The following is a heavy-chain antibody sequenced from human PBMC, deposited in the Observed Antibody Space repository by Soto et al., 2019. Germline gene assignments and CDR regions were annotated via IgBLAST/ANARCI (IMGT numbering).Heavy chain of an antibody. Sequence: PGGSLRLSCAASGFTFSSYAMHWVRQAPGKGLEWVAVISYDGSNKYYADSVKGRFTISRDNSKNTLYLQMNSLRAEDTAVYYCARAYGTYYYYYGMDVWGQGTTVTVSS. CDR3: ARAYGTYYYYYGMDV. J-gene: IGHJ6*02. CDR1: GFTFSSYA. D-gene: IGHD1-1*01. CDR2: ISYDGSNK. V-gene: IGHV3-30-3*01.